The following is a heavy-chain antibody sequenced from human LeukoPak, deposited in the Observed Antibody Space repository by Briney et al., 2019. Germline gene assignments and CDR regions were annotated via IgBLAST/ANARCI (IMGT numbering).Heavy chain of an antibody. D-gene: IGHD3-3*01. V-gene: IGHV1-2*02. Sequence: VASVSVSYTSSGYTFTGYYMHWVRQAPRQGLERVGWINPNSGGTNYAQKFQGRVTMTRDTSTSTAYMELSRLRSDDTAVYYCARAPPYDFWSGYYSLDYCGQGTLVTVSS. CDR2: INPNSGGT. CDR1: GYTFTGYY. J-gene: IGHJ4*02. CDR3: ARAPPYDFWSGYYSLDY.